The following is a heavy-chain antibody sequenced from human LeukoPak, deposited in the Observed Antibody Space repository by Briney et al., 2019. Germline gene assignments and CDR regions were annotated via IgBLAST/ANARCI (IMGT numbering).Heavy chain of an antibody. CDR3: VVMIRGVGY. D-gene: IGHD3-10*01. Sequence: GGSLRLSCAASGFTFSDHVMDWVRQAPGKGLEWVGRSRNKVNSYTTKYAASVKDRFTMSRDGSKNSLYLQMNSLRTEGTAVYYCVVMIRGVGYWGQGALVTVSS. V-gene: IGHV3-72*01. CDR2: SRNKVNSYTT. J-gene: IGHJ4*02. CDR1: GFTFSDHV.